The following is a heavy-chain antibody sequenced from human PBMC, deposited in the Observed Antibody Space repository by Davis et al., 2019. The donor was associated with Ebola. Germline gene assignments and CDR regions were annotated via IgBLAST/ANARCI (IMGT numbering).Heavy chain of an antibody. CDR2: INPHNGNT. D-gene: IGHD1-1*01. J-gene: IGHJ4*02. V-gene: IGHV1-18*04. Sequence: AASVKVSCKASGYTFANYGITWMRQAPGQGLEWMGWINPHNGNTNYAQNVQGRVTMTTDTSTSTAYMEVGSLRSDDTAVYYCARAQFPTTSDHWGQGTLVTVSS. CDR1: GYTFANYG. CDR3: ARAQFPTTSDH.